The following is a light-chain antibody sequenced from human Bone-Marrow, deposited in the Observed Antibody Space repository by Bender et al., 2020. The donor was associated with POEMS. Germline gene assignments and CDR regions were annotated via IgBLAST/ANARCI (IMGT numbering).Light chain of an antibody. V-gene: IGLV1-50*01. CDR2: ANS. CDR3: VAWDASLNGWV. Sequence: QSVLTQPPSVSGVPGQRVTISCTGSSSNIGAGYDVHWYQQLPGTAPKLLIYANSIRPSGVPDRFSGSKSGTSASLAITGLQSDDEAIYFCVAWDASLNGWVFGGGTKLTVL. J-gene: IGLJ3*02. CDR1: SSNIGAGYD.